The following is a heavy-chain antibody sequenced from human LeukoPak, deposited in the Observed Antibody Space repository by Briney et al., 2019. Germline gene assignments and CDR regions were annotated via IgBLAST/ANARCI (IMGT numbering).Heavy chain of an antibody. D-gene: IGHD3-3*01. V-gene: IGHV4-59*12. CDR3: ARVGLVFRVLEWLRHYFDP. CDR1: GGSISSYH. CDR2: IYYSGST. J-gene: IGHJ5*02. Sequence: SETLSLTCTVSGGSISSYHWSWIRQPPGKGLEWIGYIYYSGSTYYNPSLKSRVIISVDTSKNQFSLKLSSVTAADTAVYYCARVGLVFRVLEWLRHYFDPWGQGTLVTVSS.